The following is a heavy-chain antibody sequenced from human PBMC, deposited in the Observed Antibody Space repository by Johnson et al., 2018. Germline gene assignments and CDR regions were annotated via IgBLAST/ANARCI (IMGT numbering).Heavy chain of an antibody. V-gene: IGHV3-23*01. Sequence: VQLQESGGGLVQPGGSLRLSCTISGFIFTHYAMTWVRQAPGGGLEWVSTLSVSSPPTYYADSVKGRFTISRDNSNNTLYLQMNSLKAEDTALYYCAKLEYYERRRYFDDWGKGTLVTVSS. CDR1: GFIFTHYA. D-gene: IGHD3-22*01. CDR3: AKLEYYERRRYFDD. J-gene: IGHJ4*02. CDR2: LSVSSPPT.